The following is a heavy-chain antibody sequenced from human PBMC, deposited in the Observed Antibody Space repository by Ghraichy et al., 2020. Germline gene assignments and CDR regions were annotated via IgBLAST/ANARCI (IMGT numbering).Heavy chain of an antibody. Sequence: GESLNISCAASGFTFSSYSMNWVRQAPGKGLEWVSSISSSSSYIYYADSVKGRFTISRDNAKNSLYLQMNSLRAEDTAVYYCARSGILTEEGYWGQGTLVTVSS. V-gene: IGHV3-21*01. CDR3: ARSGILTEEGY. J-gene: IGHJ4*02. CDR2: ISSSSSYI. D-gene: IGHD3-9*01. CDR1: GFTFSSYS.